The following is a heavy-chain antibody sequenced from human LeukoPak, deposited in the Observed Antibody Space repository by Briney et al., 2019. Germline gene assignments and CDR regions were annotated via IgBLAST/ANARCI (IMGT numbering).Heavy chain of an antibody. CDR1: GGSISSSSYY. D-gene: IGHD3/OR15-3a*01. CDR2: IYYSGST. J-gene: IGHJ2*01. CDR3: TRNSGIIFGFRYFDL. Sequence: SETLSLTCTVSGGSISSSSYYWGWIRQPPGKGLEWIGTIYYSGSTYYNPSLKSRVTISVDTSKNQFSLKLTSVTAAGTAVYYCTRNSGIIFGFRYFDLWGRGTLVTVSS. V-gene: IGHV4-39*07.